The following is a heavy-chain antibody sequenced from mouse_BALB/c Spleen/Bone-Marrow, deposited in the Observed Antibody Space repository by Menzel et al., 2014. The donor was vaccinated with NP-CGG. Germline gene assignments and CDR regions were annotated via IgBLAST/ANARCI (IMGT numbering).Heavy chain of an antibody. V-gene: IGHV5-17*02. Sequence: EVQLVESGGGLVQPGGSRKLSCAASGFTFSSFGMHWVRQAPEKGLEWVAYISSGSSTIYYADTVKGRFTNSRDNPKNTLFLQMTSLRSEDTAMYYCARGVWYHAMDYWGQGTSVTVSS. J-gene: IGHJ4*01. D-gene: IGHD2-10*02. CDR2: ISSGSSTI. CDR3: ARGVWYHAMDY. CDR1: GFTFSSFG.